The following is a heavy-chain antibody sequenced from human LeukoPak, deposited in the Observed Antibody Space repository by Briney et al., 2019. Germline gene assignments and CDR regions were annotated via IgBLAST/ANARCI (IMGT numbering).Heavy chain of an antibody. CDR3: ARGPSGYYYYGMDV. V-gene: IGHV4-59*01. J-gene: IGHJ6*02. CDR2: IYYSGST. Sequence: SETLSLTCTVSGGSISSYYWSWIRQPPGKGLEWIGYIYYSGSTNYNPSLKSRVTISVDTSKSQFSLKLSSVTAADTAVYYCARGPSGYYYYGMDVWGQGTTVTVSS. CDR1: GGSISSYY. D-gene: IGHD2-15*01.